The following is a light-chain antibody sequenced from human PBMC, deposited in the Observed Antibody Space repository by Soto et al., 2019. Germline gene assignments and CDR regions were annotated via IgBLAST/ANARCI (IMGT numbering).Light chain of an antibody. CDR1: QSVSNN. V-gene: IGKV3-15*01. CDR3: QQYNNWPPTWT. J-gene: IGKJ1*01. CDR2: GVS. Sequence: EIVMTQSPATLSVSPGESATLSCRASQSVSNNLAWYQQKPGQTPRLLIYGVSTRATGFPARFSGSGSGTEFTLTISSLQSEDFAVYYCQQYNNWPPTWTFGQGTKV.